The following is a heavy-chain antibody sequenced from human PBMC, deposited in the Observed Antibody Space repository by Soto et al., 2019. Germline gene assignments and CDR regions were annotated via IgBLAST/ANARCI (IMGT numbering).Heavy chain of an antibody. CDR2: ISSSGSTI. Sequence: GGSLRLSCAASGFTFSDYYMSWIRQAPGKGLEWVSYISSSGSTIYYADSVKGRFTISRDNAKNSLYLQMNSLRAEDTAVYYCARDPGVYVILPGPEGGFDPWCPGTLVTVS. V-gene: IGHV3-11*01. J-gene: IGHJ5*02. CDR1: GFTFSDYY. D-gene: IGHD3-9*01. CDR3: ARDPGVYVILPGPEGGFDP.